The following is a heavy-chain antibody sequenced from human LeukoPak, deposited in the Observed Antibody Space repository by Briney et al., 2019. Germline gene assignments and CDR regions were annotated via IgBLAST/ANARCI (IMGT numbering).Heavy chain of an antibody. Sequence: GGSLRLSCTMYGFTLYSYSMNWVRQVPGKGLVWVSRISADGSSTNYADSVKGRFTISRDNSKNMLFLQMNSLRAEDTAVYYCAQSGGTDVWGQGTTVTVSS. CDR1: GFTLYSYS. V-gene: IGHV3-74*01. CDR3: AQSGGTDV. J-gene: IGHJ6*02. CDR2: ISADGSST.